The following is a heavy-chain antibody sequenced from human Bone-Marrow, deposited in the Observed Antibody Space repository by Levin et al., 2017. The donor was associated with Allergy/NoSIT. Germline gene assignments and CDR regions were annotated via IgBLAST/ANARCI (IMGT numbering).Heavy chain of an antibody. CDR3: ASGGMFYHDSSGYPFDY. Sequence: SQTLSLTCTVSGGSIGSSDYYWSWIRQTPGKGLEWIGCIYYIGHTYYDRSLRSRVTISVDTAKNQLSLKLRSVTAADTAVYYCASGGMFYHDSSGYPFDYWGQGTQVTVSS. D-gene: IGHD3-22*01. CDR2: IYYIGHT. J-gene: IGHJ4*02. CDR1: GGSIGSSDYY. V-gene: IGHV4-30-4*01.